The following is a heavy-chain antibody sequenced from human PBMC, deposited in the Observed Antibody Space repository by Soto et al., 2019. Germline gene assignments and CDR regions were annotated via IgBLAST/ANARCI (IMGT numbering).Heavy chain of an antibody. CDR2: INGRGDST. D-gene: IGHD3-9*01. J-gene: IGHJ4*02. CDR1: GFTFSSYA. V-gene: IGHV3-23*01. Sequence: GGSLRLSCAASGFTFSSYAMNWVRQAPGKGLEWVSVINGRGDSTYYADSVKGRFTISRDNSKRTLYLQMNSLRAEDTAVYYCARVFDTYYFDAWGQGNMVTVSS. CDR3: ARVFDTYYFDA.